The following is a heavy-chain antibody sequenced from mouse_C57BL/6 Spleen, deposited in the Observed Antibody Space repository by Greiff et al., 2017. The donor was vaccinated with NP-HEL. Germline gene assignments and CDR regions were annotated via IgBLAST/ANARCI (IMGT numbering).Heavy chain of an antibody. CDR3: TVGWPFAY. J-gene: IGHJ3*01. V-gene: IGHV6-3*01. D-gene: IGHD1-1*02. CDR2: IRLKSDNYAT. CDR1: GFTFSNYW. Sequence: EVKLEESGGGLVQPGGSMKLSCVASGFTFSNYWMNWVRQSPEKGLEWVAQIRLKSDNYATHYAESVKGRFTISRDDSKSSVYLQMNNLRAEDTGIYYCTVGWPFAYWGQGTLVTVSA.